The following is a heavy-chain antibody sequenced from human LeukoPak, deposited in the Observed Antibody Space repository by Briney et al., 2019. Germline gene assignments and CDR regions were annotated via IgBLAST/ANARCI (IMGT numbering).Heavy chain of an antibody. V-gene: IGHV1-69*13. CDR3: ARPLRFLEWSGFDP. CDR2: IIPIFGTA. D-gene: IGHD3-3*01. CDR1: GGTFSSYA. Sequence: EASVKVSCTASGGTFSSYAISWVRQAPGQGLEWMGGIIPIFGTANYAQKFQGRVTITADESTSTAYMELSSLRSEDTAVYYCARPLRFLEWSGFDPWGQGTLVTVSS. J-gene: IGHJ5*02.